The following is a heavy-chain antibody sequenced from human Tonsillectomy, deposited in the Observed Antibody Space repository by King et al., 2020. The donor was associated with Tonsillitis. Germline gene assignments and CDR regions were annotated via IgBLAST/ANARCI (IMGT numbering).Heavy chain of an antibody. J-gene: IGHJ6*03. D-gene: IGHD3-9*01. CDR2: IYYSGST. V-gene: IGHV4-59*01. CDR3: ARAYDILTGYPYMDV. Sequence: VQLQESGPGLVKPSETLSLTCTVSGGSISSYHWSWIRQPPGKGLEWIGYIYYSGSTNYNPSLKSRVTISVDTSKNQFSLKLSSVTAADTAVYYCARAYDILTGYPYMDVWGKGTTVTVSS. CDR1: GGSISSYH.